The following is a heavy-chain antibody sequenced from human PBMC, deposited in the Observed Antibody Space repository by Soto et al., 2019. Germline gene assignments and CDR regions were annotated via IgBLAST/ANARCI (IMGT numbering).Heavy chain of an antibody. Sequence: QVQLQESGPGLVKPSQTLSLTCTVSGGSISSGDYYWSWIRQPPGKGLEWIGYIYYSGSTYYNPSLKSRVTISVDTSKNQFSLKLSSVTAADTALYYCARNDYGDQKPPFPDYWGQGTLVTVSS. J-gene: IGHJ4*02. CDR1: GGSISSGDYY. V-gene: IGHV4-30-4*01. CDR3: ARNDYGDQKPPFPDY. CDR2: IYYSGST. D-gene: IGHD4-17*01.